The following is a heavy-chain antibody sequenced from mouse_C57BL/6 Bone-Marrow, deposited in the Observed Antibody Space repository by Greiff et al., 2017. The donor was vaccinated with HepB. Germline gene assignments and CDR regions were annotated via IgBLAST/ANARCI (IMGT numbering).Heavy chain of an antibody. CDR3: SWGNETY. J-gene: IGHJ3*01. V-gene: IGHV1-26*01. CDR1: GYTFTDYY. CDR2: INPNNGGT. Sequence: EVKLQQSGPELVKPGASVKISCKASGYTFTDYYMNWVKQSHGKSLEWIGDINPNNGGTSYNQKFKGKATLTVDKSSSTAYMELRSLTSEDSAVYYCSWGNETYWGQGTLVTVSA.